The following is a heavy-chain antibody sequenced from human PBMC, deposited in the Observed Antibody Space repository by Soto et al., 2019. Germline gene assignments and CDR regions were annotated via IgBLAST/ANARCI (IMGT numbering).Heavy chain of an antibody. D-gene: IGHD2-8*02. Sequence: SETLSLTCTVSGGSISSYYWSWIRQPPGKGLEWIGYIYYSGITDYNPSLKSRVTISVDTSKSQFSLKLTSVTAADTAVYYCARGGGVYYFDYWGQGTLATV. CDR1: GGSISSYY. CDR3: ARGGGVYYFDY. J-gene: IGHJ4*02. V-gene: IGHV4-59*01. CDR2: IYYSGIT.